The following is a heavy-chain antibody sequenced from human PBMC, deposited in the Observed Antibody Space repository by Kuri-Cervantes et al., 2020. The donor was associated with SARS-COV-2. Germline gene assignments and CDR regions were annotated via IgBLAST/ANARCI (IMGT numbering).Heavy chain of an antibody. J-gene: IGHJ4*02. V-gene: IGHV3-30-3*01. D-gene: IGHD6-19*01. Sequence: GGSLRLSCAASGFTFSSYAMHWVRQAPGKGLEWVAVISYDGSNKYYADSVKGRFTISRDNSKNTLYLQMNSLRAEDTAVYYCARGPLYSSGWYGLGPLGVPFSIDYWGQGTLVTVSS. CDR3: ARGPLYSSGWYGLGPLGVPFSIDY. CDR2: ISYDGSNK. CDR1: GFTFSSYA.